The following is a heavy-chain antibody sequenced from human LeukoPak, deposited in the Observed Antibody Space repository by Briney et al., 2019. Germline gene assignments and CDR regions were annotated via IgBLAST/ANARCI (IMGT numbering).Heavy chain of an antibody. Sequence: PGGSLRLSCAASGFTFSSYAMHWVRQAPGKGLEWVAVISYDGSNKYYADSVKGRFTISRDNSKNTLYLQMNSLRPEDTAVYYCARDWEGYKNFDFWGQGTLVTVSS. D-gene: IGHD5-18*01. CDR2: ISYDGSNK. CDR3: ARDWEGYKNFDF. V-gene: IGHV3-30*04. J-gene: IGHJ4*02. CDR1: GFTFSSYA.